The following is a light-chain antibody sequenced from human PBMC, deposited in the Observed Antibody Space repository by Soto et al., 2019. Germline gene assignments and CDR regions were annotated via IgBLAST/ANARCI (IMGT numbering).Light chain of an antibody. CDR3: QQANGFPLT. CDR2: SAS. Sequence: DIQMTQSPSSVSASVGDRVTISCRASQDISNWLAWYQQKPGKAPKLLIYSASNVLSGVPSRFSGSGSGTDFTLTISGLQSGDSATYFCQQANGFPLTFGGGTKVEIK. V-gene: IGKV1-12*01. CDR1: QDISNW. J-gene: IGKJ4*01.